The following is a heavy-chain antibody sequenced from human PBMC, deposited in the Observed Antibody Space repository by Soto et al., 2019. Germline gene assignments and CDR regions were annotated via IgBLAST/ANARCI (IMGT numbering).Heavy chain of an antibody. CDR2: INPNSGGT. V-gene: IGHV1-2*02. CDR3: ARDLTVRARFYYYYGMDV. CDR1: GYTFTGYY. J-gene: IGHJ6*02. Sequence: ASVKVSCKSSGYTFTGYYMHWVRQAPGQGLDWMGWINPNSGGTNYSQKFQGRVTMTRDTSISTAYMELSRLRSDDTAVYYCARDLTVRARFYYYYGMDVWGQGTTVTVSS. D-gene: IGHD4-17*01.